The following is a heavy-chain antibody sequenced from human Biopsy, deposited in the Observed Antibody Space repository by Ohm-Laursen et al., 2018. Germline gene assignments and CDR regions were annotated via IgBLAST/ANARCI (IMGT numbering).Heavy chain of an antibody. V-gene: IGHV1-69*10. CDR3: ARGEGSSWFDP. CDR1: GDTFTSYA. CDR2: IIPIPNVA. Sequence: ASVKVSCKSSGDTFTSYAIGWVRQAPGQGLEWMGGIIPIPNVATYAQKFQGRITITADESTSTAYMELSSLTSDDTAVYFCARGEGSSWFDPWGHGTLVTVSS. D-gene: IGHD1-26*01. J-gene: IGHJ5*02.